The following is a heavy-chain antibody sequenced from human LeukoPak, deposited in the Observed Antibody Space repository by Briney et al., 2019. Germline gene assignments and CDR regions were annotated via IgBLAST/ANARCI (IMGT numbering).Heavy chain of an antibody. CDR3: AGMRATGTSRGYVDV. D-gene: IGHD1-1*01. Sequence: SETLSLICSVSGGSINTASYYWGWIRQPPGKGLELIGNFYYSGSIYYNSPLQSRVTISVDTSKNQFSLKLTSVTATDTSVYYCAGMRATGTSRGYVDVWGKGTTVTVSS. V-gene: IGHV4-39*01. J-gene: IGHJ6*03. CDR2: FYYSGSI. CDR1: GGSINTASYY.